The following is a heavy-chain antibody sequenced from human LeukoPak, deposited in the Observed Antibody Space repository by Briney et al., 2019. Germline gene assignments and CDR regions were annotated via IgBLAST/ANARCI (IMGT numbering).Heavy chain of an antibody. J-gene: IGHJ4*02. CDR1: GFTFSSYS. CDR3: ATQGDGNSFPFDY. Sequence: GGSLRLSCAASGFTFSSYSMNWVRQAPGKGLEWVSSISSSSSYIYYADSVKGRFTISRDNAKNSLYLQMNSLRVEDTAMYYCATQGDGNSFPFDYWGQGTLVPVSS. D-gene: IGHD6-13*01. CDR2: ISSSSSYI. V-gene: IGHV3-21*01.